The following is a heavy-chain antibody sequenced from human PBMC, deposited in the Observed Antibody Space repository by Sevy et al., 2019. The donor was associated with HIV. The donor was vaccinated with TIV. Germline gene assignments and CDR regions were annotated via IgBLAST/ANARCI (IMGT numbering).Heavy chain of an antibody. D-gene: IGHD3-10*01. CDR3: AKDLYFSGSRSYQYGMDV. J-gene: IGHJ6*02. Sequence: GGSLRLSCAATGFNFDDYVMHWVRQAPGKGLKWVSSISWNSGRIGYAGSVEGRFTISRDNGKNSLYLEMNSLIAEDTALYYCAKDLYFSGSRSYQYGMDVWGLGTTVTVSS. CDR1: GFNFDDYV. CDR2: ISWNSGRI. V-gene: IGHV3-9*01.